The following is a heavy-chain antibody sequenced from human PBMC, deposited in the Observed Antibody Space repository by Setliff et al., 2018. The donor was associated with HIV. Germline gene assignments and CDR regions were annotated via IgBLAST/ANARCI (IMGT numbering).Heavy chain of an antibody. D-gene: IGHD3-3*01. CDR1: GYTFTSYD. J-gene: IGHJ6*02. CDR2: MNPNSGNT. CDR3: AREYKAPEWLPTVVDYYYYGMDV. Sequence: ASVKVSCKASGYTFTSYDINWVRQATGQGLEWMGWMNPNSGNTGYAQKFQGRVTMTRNTSISTAYMELSSLRSEDTAVYYCAREYKAPEWLPTVVDYYYYGMDVWGQGTTVTVSS. V-gene: IGHV1-8*02.